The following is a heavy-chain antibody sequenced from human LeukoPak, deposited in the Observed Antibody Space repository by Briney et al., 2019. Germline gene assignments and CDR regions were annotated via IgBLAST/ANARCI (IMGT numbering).Heavy chain of an antibody. V-gene: IGHV4-38-2*02. D-gene: IGHD3-22*01. Sequence: SETLSLTCTVSGYSISSGYYWGWIRQPPGKGLEWIGSIYHSGSTYYNPSLKSRVTISVDTSKNQFSLKLSSVTAADTAVYYCARARNYYDSSGYYPMAPVDAFDIWGQGTMVTVSS. CDR1: GYSISSGYY. CDR2: IYHSGST. CDR3: ARARNYYDSSGYYPMAPVDAFDI. J-gene: IGHJ3*02.